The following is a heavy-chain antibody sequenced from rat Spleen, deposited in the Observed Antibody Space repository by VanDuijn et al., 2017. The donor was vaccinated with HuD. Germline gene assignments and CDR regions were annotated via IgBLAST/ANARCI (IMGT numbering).Heavy chain of an antibody. CDR3: ASRDY. CDR2: ISYDGSST. J-gene: IGHJ3*01. Sequence: EVQLVESGGGLVQPGRSLKLSCAASGFTFSNYYMAWVRQAPKKGLEWVATISYDGSSTYYLDSVKGRFTISRHNAKSTLYLQMDSLRSEDTATYYCASRDYWGQGTLVTVSS. CDR1: GFTFSNYY. V-gene: IGHV5-7*01.